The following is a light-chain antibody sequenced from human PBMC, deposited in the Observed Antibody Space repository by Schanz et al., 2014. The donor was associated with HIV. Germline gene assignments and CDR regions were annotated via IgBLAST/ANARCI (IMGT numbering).Light chain of an antibody. CDR2: ENT. CDR3: QSYDSSLSGVL. V-gene: IGLV1-40*01. J-gene: IGLJ2*01. Sequence: QSVLTQPPSVSGAPGQRVTMSCTGSTSNIGAGFDVPWYQQLPGTAPKLLIYENTNRPSGVPHRFTGSKSGTSASLAITGLQAEDEADYYCQSYDSSLSGVLFGGGTKLTVL. CDR1: TSNIGAGFD.